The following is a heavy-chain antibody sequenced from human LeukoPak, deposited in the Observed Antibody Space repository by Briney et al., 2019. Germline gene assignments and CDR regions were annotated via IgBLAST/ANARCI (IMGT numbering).Heavy chain of an antibody. D-gene: IGHD2-15*01. CDR2: ISGSGGST. CDR1: AFTFSSYA. J-gene: IGHJ2*01. CDR3: AKGCGGTCFSSFDL. Sequence: PGGSLRLSCAASAFTFSSYAMGWVRQAPGKGLGWVSSISGSGGSTYYADSVKGRFTISRDNSKNTLYLQMNSLRAEDTAVYYCAKGCGGTCFSSFDLWGRGTLVTVSS. V-gene: IGHV3-23*01.